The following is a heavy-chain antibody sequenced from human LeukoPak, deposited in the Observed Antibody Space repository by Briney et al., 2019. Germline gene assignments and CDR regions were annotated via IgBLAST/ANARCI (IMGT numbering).Heavy chain of an antibody. Sequence: ASVKVSCKASGYTFTGYYMHWVRQAPGQGLEWMGWINPNSGGTNYAQKFQGRVTMTRDTSISTAYMELSRLRSDDTAVYYCARARIAVAKLVAFDIWGQGTMVTVSS. CDR1: GYTFTGYY. V-gene: IGHV1-2*02. CDR3: ARARIAVAKLVAFDI. D-gene: IGHD6-19*01. J-gene: IGHJ3*02. CDR2: INPNSGGT.